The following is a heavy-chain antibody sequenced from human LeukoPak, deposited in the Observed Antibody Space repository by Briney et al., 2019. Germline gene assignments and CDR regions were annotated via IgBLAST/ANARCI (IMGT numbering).Heavy chain of an antibody. Sequence: PSETLSLTCTVSGGYIITSDHYWGWIRQPPGKGLEWIGSIYYTGVTSTNPFFRSRMSISVDTSKNQFSLNLTSVTAADAAVYYCARERSSSGGHSWFDPWGQGTLVTVSS. J-gene: IGHJ5*02. V-gene: IGHV4-39*07. CDR1: GGYIITSDHY. CDR2: IYYTGVT. CDR3: ARERSSSGGHSWFDP. D-gene: IGHD4-23*01.